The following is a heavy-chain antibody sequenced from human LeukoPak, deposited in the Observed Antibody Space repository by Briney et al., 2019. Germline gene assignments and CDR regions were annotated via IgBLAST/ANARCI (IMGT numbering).Heavy chain of an antibody. J-gene: IGHJ3*02. Sequence: ASVKVSCKASGYTFTGYYMHWVRQAPGQGLEWMGWINPNSGGTNYAQKFQGRVTMTRDTSISTAYMELSRLRSDDTAVYYCARYYYDSSDPALKDAFDIWGQGTMVTVSS. CDR2: INPNSGGT. V-gene: IGHV1-2*02. CDR3: ARYYYDSSDPALKDAFDI. D-gene: IGHD3-22*01. CDR1: GYTFTGYY.